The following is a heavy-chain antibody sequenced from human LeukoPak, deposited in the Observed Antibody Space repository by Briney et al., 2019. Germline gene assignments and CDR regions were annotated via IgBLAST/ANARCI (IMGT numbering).Heavy chain of an antibody. CDR3: ARDHGIQLWLPPDY. CDR2: FDPEDGET. J-gene: IGHJ4*02. V-gene: IGHV1-24*01. D-gene: IGHD5-18*01. Sequence: ASVKVSCKVSGYTLTELSMHWVRQAPGKGLEWMGGFDPEDGETIYAQKFQGRVTMTEDTSTDTAYMELSSLRAEDTAVYYCARDHGIQLWLPPDYWGQGTLVTVSS. CDR1: GYTLTELS.